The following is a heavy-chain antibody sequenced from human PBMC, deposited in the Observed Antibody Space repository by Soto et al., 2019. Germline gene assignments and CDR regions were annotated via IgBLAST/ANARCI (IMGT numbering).Heavy chain of an antibody. Sequence: SVKVSCKASGGTFSSYTISWVRQATGQGQERKGRIIPILGIANYAQKFQGRVTITADKSTSTAYMELSSLRSEYTAVYYCARAGYSGYDFVYWGQGTLVTVSS. CDR1: GGTFSSYT. J-gene: IGHJ4*02. V-gene: IGHV1-69*02. CDR2: IIPILGIA. D-gene: IGHD5-12*01. CDR3: ARAGYSGYDFVY.